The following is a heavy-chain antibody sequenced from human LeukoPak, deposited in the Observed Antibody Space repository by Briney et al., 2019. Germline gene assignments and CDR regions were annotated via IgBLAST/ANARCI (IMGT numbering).Heavy chain of an antibody. D-gene: IGHD3-3*02. CDR1: GGSISSYY. CDR3: ARLVQTFRWYYGMDV. CDR2: IYYSGST. Sequence: PSETLSLTCTVSGGSISSYYWSWIRQPPGKGLEWIGYIYYSGSTNYNPSLKSRVTISVDTSKNQFSLKLSSVTAADTAVYYCARLVQTFRWYYGMDVWGQGTTVTVSS. V-gene: IGHV4-59*01. J-gene: IGHJ6*02.